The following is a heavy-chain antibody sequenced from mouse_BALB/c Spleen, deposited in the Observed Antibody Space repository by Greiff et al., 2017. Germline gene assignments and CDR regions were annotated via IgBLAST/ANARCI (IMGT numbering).Heavy chain of an antibody. D-gene: IGHD1-1*01. J-gene: IGHJ2*01. V-gene: IGHV5-6-3*01. Sequence: EVQLVESGGGLVKPGGSLKLSCAASGFTFSSYGMSWVRQTPDKRLELVATINSNGGSTYYPDSVKGRFTISRDNAKNTLYLQMSSLKSEDTAMYYCARDDYGSSYGYWGQGTTLTVSS. CDR1: GFTFSSYG. CDR3: ARDDYGSSYGY. CDR2: INSNGGST.